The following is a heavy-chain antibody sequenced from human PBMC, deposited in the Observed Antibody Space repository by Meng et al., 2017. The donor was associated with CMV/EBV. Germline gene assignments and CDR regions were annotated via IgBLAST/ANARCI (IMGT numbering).Heavy chain of an antibody. J-gene: IGHJ4*02. CDR2: INPNSGGT. CDR3: ARVSYDILTGYYPRFDY. CDR1: GYTFTGYY. V-gene: IGHV1-2*02. Sequence: ASVKVSCKASGYTFTGYYMHWVRQAPGQGLEWMGWINPNSGGTNCAQKFQGRVTMTRDTSISTAYMELSRLRSDDTAVYYCARVSYDILTGYYPRFDYWGQGTLVTVSS. D-gene: IGHD3-9*01.